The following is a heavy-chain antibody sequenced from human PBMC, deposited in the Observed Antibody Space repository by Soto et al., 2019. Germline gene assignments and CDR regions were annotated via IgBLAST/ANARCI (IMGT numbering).Heavy chain of an antibody. CDR2: IYYSGST. CDR3: ATYSSGWYEEGYFDY. Sequence: SETLSLTCTVSGGSISSYYWSWIRQPPGKGLEWIGYIYYSGSTNYNPSLKSRVTISVDTSKNQFSLKLSSVTAADTAVYYCATYSSGWYEEGYFDYWGQGTLVTVSS. V-gene: IGHV4-59*01. CDR1: GGSISSYY. D-gene: IGHD6-19*01. J-gene: IGHJ4*02.